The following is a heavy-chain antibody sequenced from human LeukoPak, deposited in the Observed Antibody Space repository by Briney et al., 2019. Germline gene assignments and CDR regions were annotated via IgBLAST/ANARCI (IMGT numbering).Heavy chain of an antibody. D-gene: IGHD3-3*02. Sequence: GGSLRLSCAASGFTVSTNYMNWVRQAPGKGLEWVSILYGGSDTYYADSVEGRFIISRDSSKNTLSLQMNDLRAEDTAVYYCARVGDHFHWYLDLWGRGTLVTVSS. V-gene: IGHV3-53*01. J-gene: IGHJ2*01. CDR2: LYGGSDT. CDR1: GFTVSTNY. CDR3: ARVGDHFHWYLDL.